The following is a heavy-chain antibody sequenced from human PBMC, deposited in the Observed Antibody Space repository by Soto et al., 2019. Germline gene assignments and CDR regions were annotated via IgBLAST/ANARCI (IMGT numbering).Heavy chain of an antibody. CDR3: ARDVIAAAGTAG. Sequence: AASVKVSCKASGYTFTSYAMHWVRQAPGQRLEWMGGIIPIFGTANYAQKFQGRVTITADESTSTAYMELSSLRSEDTAVYYCARDVIAAAGTAGWGQGTLVTVSS. CDR1: GYTFTSYA. J-gene: IGHJ4*02. D-gene: IGHD6-13*01. CDR2: IIPIFGTA. V-gene: IGHV1-69*13.